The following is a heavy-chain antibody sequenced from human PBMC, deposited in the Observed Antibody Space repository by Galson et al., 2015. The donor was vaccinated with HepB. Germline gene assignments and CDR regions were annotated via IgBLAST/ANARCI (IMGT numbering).Heavy chain of an antibody. Sequence: SVKVSCKASGYTFTSYGISWVRQAPGQGLEWMGWISAYNGNTNYAQKLQGRVTMTTDTSTSTAYLQWSSLKASDTAMYYCARYLYSAPWYFDLWGRGTLVTVSS. J-gene: IGHJ2*01. CDR1: GYTFTSYG. D-gene: IGHD6-13*01. V-gene: IGHV1-18*01. CDR2: ISAYNGNT. CDR3: ARYLYSAPWYFDL.